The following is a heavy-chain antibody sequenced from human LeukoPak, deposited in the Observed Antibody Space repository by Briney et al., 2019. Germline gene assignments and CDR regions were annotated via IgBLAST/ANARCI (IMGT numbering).Heavy chain of an antibody. CDR1: GGSISSGGYS. J-gene: IGHJ4*02. V-gene: IGHV4-31*03. CDR2: IYYSGST. Sequence: KPSQTLSLTCTVSGGSISSGGYSWSWIRQHPGKGLEWIGYIYYSGSTYYNPSLKSRVTISVDTSKNQFSLKLSSVTAADTAVYYCARDSSSWYFDYWGQGTLVTVSS. D-gene: IGHD6-13*01. CDR3: ARDSSSWYFDY.